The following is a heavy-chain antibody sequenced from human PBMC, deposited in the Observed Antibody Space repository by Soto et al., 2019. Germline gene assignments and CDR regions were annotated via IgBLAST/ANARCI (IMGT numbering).Heavy chain of an antibody. CDR2: IYYSGST. D-gene: IGHD3-22*01. Sequence: SETLSLTCAVYGWSFSGYYWSWIRQPPGKGLEWIGYIYYSGSTYYNPSLKSRVTISVDTSKNQFSLKLSSVTAADTAVYYCARVNNYYDSSGYYPNWFDPWGQGTLVTVSS. CDR1: GWSFSGYY. J-gene: IGHJ5*02. V-gene: IGHV4-34*09. CDR3: ARVNNYYDSSGYYPNWFDP.